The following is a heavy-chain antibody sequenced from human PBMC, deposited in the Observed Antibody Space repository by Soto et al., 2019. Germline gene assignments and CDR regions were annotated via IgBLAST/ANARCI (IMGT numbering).Heavy chain of an antibody. Sequence: GESLKISCKGVGYKFGSAWIGWVRQMPGKGQEWMGIIKPGTSDIRYSPSCRGHVTISADEAVSTAYLQWSSLKASDTAMYYCARQLRHLCDSWAQGTLVTVSA. J-gene: IGHJ4*02. CDR3: ARQLRHLCDS. CDR1: GYKFGSAW. V-gene: IGHV5-51*01. CDR2: IKPGTSDI.